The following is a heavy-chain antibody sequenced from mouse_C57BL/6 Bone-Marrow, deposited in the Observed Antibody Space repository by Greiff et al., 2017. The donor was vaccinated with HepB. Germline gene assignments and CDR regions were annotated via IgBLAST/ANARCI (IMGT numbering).Heavy chain of an antibody. CDR2: IYPRSGNT. V-gene: IGHV1-81*01. Sequence: QVQLQQSGAELARPGASVKLSCKASGYTFTSYGISWVKQRTGQGLEWIGEIYPRSGNTYYNEKFKGKATLTADKSSSTAYMELRSLTSEDSAVYLYTGSTVITTRNYYAMDYWGQGTSVTVSS. D-gene: IGHD2-4*01. CDR3: TGSTVITTRNYYAMDY. J-gene: IGHJ4*01. CDR1: GYTFTSYG.